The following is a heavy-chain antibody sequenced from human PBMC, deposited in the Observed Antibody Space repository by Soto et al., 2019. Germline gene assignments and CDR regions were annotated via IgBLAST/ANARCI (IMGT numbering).Heavy chain of an antibody. CDR2: ISSSSSYT. Sequence: GGSLRLSCAASGFTFSDYYMSWIRQAPGKGLEWVSYISSSSSYTNYADSVKGRFTISRDNAKNSLYLQMNSLRAEDTAVYYCARDYASGYYYYWGQGTLVTVSS. J-gene: IGHJ4*02. CDR1: GFTFSDYY. D-gene: IGHD3-22*01. CDR3: ARDYASGYYYY. V-gene: IGHV3-11*06.